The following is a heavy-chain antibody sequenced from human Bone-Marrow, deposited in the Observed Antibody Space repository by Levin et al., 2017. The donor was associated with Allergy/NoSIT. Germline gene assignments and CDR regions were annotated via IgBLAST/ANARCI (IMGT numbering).Heavy chain of an antibody. J-gene: IGHJ3*01. CDR1: GFTFSDYY. V-gene: IGHV3-11*01. Sequence: GGSLRLSCEGSGFTFSDYYMTWIRQAPGKGLEWLSSISSTGSTPYYSDSVKGRFTISRDNAKNSLYLQMNSLRAEDTAVFYCARGAWAFDAFHLWGQGTMVSIST. D-gene: IGHD7-27*01. CDR3: ARGAWAFDAFHL. CDR2: ISSTGSTP.